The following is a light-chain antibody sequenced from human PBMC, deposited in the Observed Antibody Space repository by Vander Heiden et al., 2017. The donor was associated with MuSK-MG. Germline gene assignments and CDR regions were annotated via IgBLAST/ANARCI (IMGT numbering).Light chain of an antibody. J-gene: IGKJ2*04. CDR1: QSVCSSY. V-gene: IGKV3-20*01. CDR2: GAS. CDR3: QQYGSSPPMCS. Sequence: IVLSQSPATLSLSPGERATPSCRASQSVCSSYLAWYQQKPGQAPRLLIYGASSRATGIPDRFSGSGSGTDFTLTISRLEPEDFAVYYCQQYGSSPPMCSFGQGTKLEIK.